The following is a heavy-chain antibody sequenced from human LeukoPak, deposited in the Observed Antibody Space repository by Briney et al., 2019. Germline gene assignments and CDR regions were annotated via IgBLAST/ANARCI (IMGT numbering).Heavy chain of an antibody. J-gene: IGHJ4*02. D-gene: IGHD2-15*01. CDR1: GGSFSGYY. Sequence: PSETLSLTCAVSGGSFSGYYWSWIRQPPGKGLEWIGEINHSGSTNYNPSLKSRVTISVDTSKNQFSLKLSSVTAADTAVYYCARDRISLQAFDYWGQGTLVTVSS. V-gene: IGHV4-34*01. CDR3: ARDRISLQAFDY. CDR2: INHSGST.